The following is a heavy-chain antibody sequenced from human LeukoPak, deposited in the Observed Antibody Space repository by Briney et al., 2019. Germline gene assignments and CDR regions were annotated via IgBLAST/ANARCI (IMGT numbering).Heavy chain of an antibody. Sequence: PGGSLRLSCAASGFTFSNSWMSWVRQAPGKGQERVATIKPDGSAQYYVDSVKGRFTISRDNAKNSLFLQINSLRAEDTAVYYCANGGTYSSGPWGQGTLVTVSS. V-gene: IGHV3-7*01. CDR1: GFTFSNSW. CDR2: IKPDGSAQ. D-gene: IGHD3-22*01. J-gene: IGHJ5*02. CDR3: ANGGTYSSGP.